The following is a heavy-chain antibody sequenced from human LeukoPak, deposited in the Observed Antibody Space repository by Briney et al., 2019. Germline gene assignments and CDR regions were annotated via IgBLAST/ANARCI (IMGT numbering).Heavy chain of an antibody. D-gene: IGHD3-10*01. CDR3: ATFDYFGSGGLFDC. J-gene: IGHJ4*02. CDR1: EFIFSRYW. V-gene: IGHV3-7*01. Sequence: GGSLRLSCAVSEFIFSRYWMSWVRQAPGKGLEWVANINQDGSEDAYVDSVKGRFTISRDNARNSLYLRMNSLRAEDTAVYYCATFDYFGSGGLFDCWGQGTLVTVSS. CDR2: INQDGSED.